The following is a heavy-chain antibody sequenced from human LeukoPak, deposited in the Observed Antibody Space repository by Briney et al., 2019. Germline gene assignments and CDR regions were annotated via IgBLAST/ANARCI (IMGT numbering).Heavy chain of an antibody. CDR2: VSTDSTYT. CDR3: TREDNWYFDL. V-gene: IGHV3-11*05. J-gene: IGHJ2*01. CDR1: GFTFSDYY. Sequence: GGSLRLSCTASGFTFSDYYMTWIRQAPGKRLEWLPYVSTDSTYTSYADSVKGRFTISRDNAKSSLYLQLNSLIAEDTAVYYCTREDNWYFDLWGRGTLVTVSS.